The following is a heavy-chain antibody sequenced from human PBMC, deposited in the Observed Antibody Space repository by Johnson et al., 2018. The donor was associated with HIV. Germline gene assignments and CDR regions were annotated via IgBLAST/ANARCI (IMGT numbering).Heavy chain of an antibody. CDR2: ISYDGSNK. V-gene: IGHV3-30*04. Sequence: VQLVESGGGVVQSGRSLRLSCAASGFTFGSYAMHWVRQAPGKGLEWVAVISYDGSNKYYADSVKGRFTISRDDSKNTLYLQMNSLKTEDTAVYYCTTETYYYDSSGYYYGHAFDIWGQGTMVTVSS. CDR3: TTETYYYDSSGYYYGHAFDI. J-gene: IGHJ3*02. CDR1: GFTFGSYA. D-gene: IGHD3-22*01.